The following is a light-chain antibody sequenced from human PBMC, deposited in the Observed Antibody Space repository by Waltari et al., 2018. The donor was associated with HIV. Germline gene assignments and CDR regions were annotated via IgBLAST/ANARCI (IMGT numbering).Light chain of an antibody. CDR3: SSYTTRNTRV. CDR2: EVN. Sequence: QSALTQPASVSGSPGQSITISCPGTSSDVGAYTYVCWYQHHPGKAPKLMIYEVNNRPSGVSNRFSGSKSGNTASLTISGLQAEDEADYYCSSYTTRNTRVFGGGTKLTVL. J-gene: IGLJ2*01. V-gene: IGLV2-14*01. CDR1: SSDVGAYTY.